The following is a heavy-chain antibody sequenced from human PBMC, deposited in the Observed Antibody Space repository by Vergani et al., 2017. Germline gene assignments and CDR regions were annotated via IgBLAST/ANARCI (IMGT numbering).Heavy chain of an antibody. J-gene: IGHJ3*02. V-gene: IGHV3-23*01. CDR2: ISGSGGST. Sequence: EVQLLESGGGLVQPGGSLRLSCAASGFTFSSYAMSWVRQAPGKGLEWVSAISGSGGSTYYADSVKGRFTISRDNSKNTLYLQMNSLRAEDTAVYYCAKDSVVVPAATDAFDIWGQGTMVTVSS. CDR1: GFTFSSYA. D-gene: IGHD2-2*01. CDR3: AKDSVVVPAATDAFDI.